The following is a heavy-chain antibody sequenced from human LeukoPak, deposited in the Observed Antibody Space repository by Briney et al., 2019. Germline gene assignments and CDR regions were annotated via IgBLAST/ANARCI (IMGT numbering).Heavy chain of an antibody. CDR3: AKGGYPAKYYYMDV. Sequence: ASVKVSCKASGYTFTDYYIHWVRQAPGQGLEWMGWINPDSGSTSYEQKFKGRVTMTRATSISTAYMELSRLRSDDTAIYYCAKGGYPAKYYYMDVWGKGTTVTISS. V-gene: IGHV1-2*02. CDR2: INPDSGST. J-gene: IGHJ6*03. D-gene: IGHD1-1*01. CDR1: GYTFTDYY.